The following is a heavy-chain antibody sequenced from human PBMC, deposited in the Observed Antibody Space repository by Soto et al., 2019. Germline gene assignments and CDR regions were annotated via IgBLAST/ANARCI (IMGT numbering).Heavy chain of an antibody. V-gene: IGHV4-59*01. J-gene: IGHJ5*02. Sequence: PSETLSLTCTVSGGSISSYYWSWIRQPPGKGLEWIGYIYYSGSTNYNPSLKSRVTISVDTSKNQFSLKLSSVTAADTAVYYCARVLLREGFWSGPLGWFDPWGQGTLVTVSS. CDR2: IYYSGST. D-gene: IGHD3-3*01. CDR3: ARVLLREGFWSGPLGWFDP. CDR1: GGSISSYY.